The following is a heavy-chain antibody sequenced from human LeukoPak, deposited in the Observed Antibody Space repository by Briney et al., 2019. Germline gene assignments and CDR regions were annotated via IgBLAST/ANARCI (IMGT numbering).Heavy chain of an antibody. Sequence: PSETLSLTCTVSGGSISSYYWSWIRQPPGKGLEWIGYIYYSGSTNYNPSLKSRVTISVDTSKNQFSLKLSSVTAADTAVYYCARAPSYCSGGSCYLSGFDYWGQGTLVTVSS. CDR1: GGSISSYY. CDR3: ARAPSYCSGGSCYLSGFDY. D-gene: IGHD2-15*01. CDR2: IYYSGST. J-gene: IGHJ4*02. V-gene: IGHV4-59*01.